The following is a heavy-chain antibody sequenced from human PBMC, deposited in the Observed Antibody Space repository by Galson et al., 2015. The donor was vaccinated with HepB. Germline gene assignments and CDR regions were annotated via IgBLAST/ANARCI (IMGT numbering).Heavy chain of an antibody. J-gene: IGHJ4*02. CDR3: ARNRGNNDFDS. Sequence: SETLSLTCAVSSGSISSSDRCSWVRQPPGKGLEWIGEIYYGAITHYNPPLKGRVSVSKDDSKKQFSLTLTSVTAADTAVYYCARNRGNNDFDSWGQGILVTVSS. D-gene: IGHD4-23*01. CDR1: SGSISSSDR. V-gene: IGHV4-4*02. CDR2: IYYGAIT.